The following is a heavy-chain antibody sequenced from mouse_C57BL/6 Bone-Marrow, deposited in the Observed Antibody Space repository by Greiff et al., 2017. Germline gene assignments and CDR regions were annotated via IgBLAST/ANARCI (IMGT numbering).Heavy chain of an antibody. V-gene: IGHV5-9*01. J-gene: IGHJ1*03. Sequence: LVESGGGLVKPGASLKLSCAASGFTFSSYTMSWVRQTPEKRLQWVAAITGGGGNTYYPDSVKGRFTIPRDNDYTILYLQLSSLRSEDTALYYCSRPVTTVLATKYFDVWGTGTTVTVSS. CDR1: GFTFSSYT. D-gene: IGHD1-1*01. CDR2: ITGGGGNT. CDR3: SRPVTTVLATKYFDV.